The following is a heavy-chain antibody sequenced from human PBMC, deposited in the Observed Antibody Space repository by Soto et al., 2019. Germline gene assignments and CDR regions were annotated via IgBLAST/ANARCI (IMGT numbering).Heavy chain of an antibody. J-gene: IGHJ4*02. CDR2: ISSSGSTI. V-gene: IGHV3-11*01. CDR3: ARPVSVVVVTAIDY. D-gene: IGHD2-21*02. CDR1: GFTFSDYY. Sequence: GGSLRLSCAASGFTFSDYYMSWIRQAPGKGLEWVSYISSSGSTIYYADSVKGRFTISRDNAKNSLYLQMNSLRAEDTAVYYCARPVSVVVVTAIDYWDQGTLVTVSS.